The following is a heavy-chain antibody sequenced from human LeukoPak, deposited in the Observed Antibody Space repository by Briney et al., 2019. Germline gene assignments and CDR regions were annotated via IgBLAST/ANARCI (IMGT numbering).Heavy chain of an antibody. Sequence: GGSLRLSCAASGCTFSTYNMNWVRQAPGKGLEWVAVISYDGSNKYYADSVKGRFTISRDNSKNTLYLQMNSLRAEDTAVYYCATGYSYGYRVLDYWGQGTLVTVSS. CDR2: ISYDGSNK. CDR1: GCTFSTYN. V-gene: IGHV3-30-3*01. J-gene: IGHJ4*02. CDR3: ATGYSYGYRVLDY. D-gene: IGHD5-18*01.